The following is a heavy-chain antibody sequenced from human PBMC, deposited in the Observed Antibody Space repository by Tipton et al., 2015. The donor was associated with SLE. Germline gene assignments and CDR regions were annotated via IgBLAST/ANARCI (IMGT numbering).Heavy chain of an antibody. Sequence: TLSLTCAVYGGSFSGYYWSWIRQPPGKGLEWIGEINHSGSTNYNPSLKSRVTISVDTSKNQFSLKLSSVTAADTAVYYCAGGLVVVAAGSYYFDYWGQGTLVTVSS. CDR3: AGGLVVVAAGSYYFDY. D-gene: IGHD2-15*01. CDR2: INHSGST. J-gene: IGHJ4*02. V-gene: IGHV4-34*01. CDR1: GGSFSGYY.